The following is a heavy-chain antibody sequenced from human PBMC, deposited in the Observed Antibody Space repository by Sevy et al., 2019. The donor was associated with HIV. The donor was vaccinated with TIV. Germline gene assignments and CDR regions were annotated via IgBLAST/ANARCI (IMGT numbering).Heavy chain of an antibody. Sequence: GESLKISCKGSGYSFTSYWIGWVRQMPGKGLEWMGIIYPGDSDTRHCPSFQGQVTISADKSISTAYLQWSRLKASDTAMYYCARLRSEDIVVVPGAINYYYYMDVWGKGTTVTVSS. CDR3: ARLRSEDIVVVPGAINYYYYMDV. D-gene: IGHD2-2*01. CDR1: GYSFTSYW. J-gene: IGHJ6*03. CDR2: IYPGDSDT. V-gene: IGHV5-51*01.